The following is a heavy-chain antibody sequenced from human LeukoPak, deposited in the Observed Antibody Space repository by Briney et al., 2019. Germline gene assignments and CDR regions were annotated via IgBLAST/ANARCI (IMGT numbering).Heavy chain of an antibody. CDR1: GFTFDEYA. CDR2: ISWNSGSI. CDR3: ARSSSPSYFDY. J-gene: IGHJ4*02. D-gene: IGHD6-13*01. V-gene: IGHV3-9*01. Sequence: GGSLTLSCAPSGFTFDEYAMHWVRHAPGKGLEWVSGISWNSGSIGYADSEKGRLNISRDNAKHSLYLQMNSLRAEDTAVYYCARSSSPSYFDYWGQGTLVTVSS.